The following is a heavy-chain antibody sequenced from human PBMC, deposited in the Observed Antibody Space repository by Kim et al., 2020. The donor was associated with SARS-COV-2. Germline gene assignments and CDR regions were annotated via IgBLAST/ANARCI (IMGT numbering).Heavy chain of an antibody. V-gene: IGHV4-34*01. D-gene: IGHD3-16*01. Sequence: SETLSLTCAVYGGSFSGYYWSWIRQPPGKGLEWIGEINHSGSTNYNPSLKSRVTISVDTSKNQFSLKLSSVTAADTAVYYCARAPWRGTDKAVFDYWGQGTLVTVSS. CDR1: GGSFSGYY. J-gene: IGHJ4*02. CDR2: INHSGST. CDR3: ARAPWRGTDKAVFDY.